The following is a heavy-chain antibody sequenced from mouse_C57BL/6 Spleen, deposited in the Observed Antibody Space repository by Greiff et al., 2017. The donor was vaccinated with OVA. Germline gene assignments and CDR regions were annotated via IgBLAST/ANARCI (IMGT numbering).Heavy chain of an antibody. Sequence: QVQLKESGAELVRPGASVTLSCKASGYTFTDYEMHWVKQTPVHGLEWIGAIDPETGGTAYNQKFKGKAILTADKSSSTAYMELRSLTSEDSAVYYCTRGSNYYFDYWGQGTTLTVSS. CDR3: TRGSNYYFDY. D-gene: IGHD2-5*01. CDR1: GYTFTDYE. CDR2: IDPETGGT. J-gene: IGHJ2*01. V-gene: IGHV1-15*01.